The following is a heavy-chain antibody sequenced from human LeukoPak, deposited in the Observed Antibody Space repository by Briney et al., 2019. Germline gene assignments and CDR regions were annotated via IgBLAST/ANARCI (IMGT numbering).Heavy chain of an antibody. Sequence: GRSLRLSCAASGFTFTNYGMHWVRQAPGKRLEWVAIIWHDGNNRYYADSVRGRFTISRDNSRNTVSLQMNSLRVEDSGLYYCARDSTETPLQYWGQGAPVAVSS. CDR1: GFTFTNYG. J-gene: IGHJ4*02. V-gene: IGHV3-33*01. D-gene: IGHD4-17*01. CDR2: IWHDGNNR. CDR3: ARDSTETPLQY.